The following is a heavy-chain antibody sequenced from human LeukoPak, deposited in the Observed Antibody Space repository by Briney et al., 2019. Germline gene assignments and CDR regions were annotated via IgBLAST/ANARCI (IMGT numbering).Heavy chain of an antibody. J-gene: IGHJ4*02. CDR1: GFTFSDYY. CDR2: LYTDDTT. CDR3: ARGGAFYWTPRY. V-gene: IGHV3-53*01. Sequence: GGSLRLSCVASGFTFSDYYMSWVRQAPGKGLEWVSLLYTDDTTIYADSVEGRFTISRDASKNTIYLHMTPLRGEDTAVYYCARGGAFYWTPRYWGQGTLVTVSS. D-gene: IGHD3-9*01.